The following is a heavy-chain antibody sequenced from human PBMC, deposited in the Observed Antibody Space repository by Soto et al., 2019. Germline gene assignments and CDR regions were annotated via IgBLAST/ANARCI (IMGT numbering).Heavy chain of an antibody. CDR2: ISHSGTV. J-gene: IGHJ4*02. Sequence: PSETLSLTCDVSSVSITSSNWWTWVRQPPGKGLEWLGKISHSGTVNYNATLRSRVTISVDKPKNQLSLKLMSVTAADTAVYYCARDYDGFDYWGPGILVPSPQ. V-gene: IGHV4-4*02. CDR1: SVSITSSNW. D-gene: IGHD3-16*01. CDR3: ARDYDGFDY.